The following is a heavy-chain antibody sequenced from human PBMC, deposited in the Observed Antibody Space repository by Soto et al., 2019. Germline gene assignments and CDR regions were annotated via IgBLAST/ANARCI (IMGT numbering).Heavy chain of an antibody. CDR2: ISSNGGNT. CDR3: AKDTLRPRLGELSS. D-gene: IGHD3-16*02. V-gene: IGHV3-64*04. Sequence: VQLVESGGTLVQPGGSLRLSCSASGFTFNTFAMHWVRQTPGKGLEFVSAISSNGGNTYYADSVKGRFAISRDNSKNTLYLQMNSLRAEDTAVYYCAKDTLRPRLGELSSWGQGTLVTVSS. J-gene: IGHJ5*02. CDR1: GFTFNTFA.